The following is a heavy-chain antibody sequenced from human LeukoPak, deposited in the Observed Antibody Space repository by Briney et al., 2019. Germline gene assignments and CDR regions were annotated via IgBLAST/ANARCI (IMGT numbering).Heavy chain of an antibody. CDR3: AGAEYSSNWSNWFDP. D-gene: IGHD6-13*01. CDR2: IYISGST. J-gene: IGHJ5*02. Sequence: PSETLSLTRSVSGGSISSYYWSWIRQPAGKGLEWIGRIYISGSTNYNPSLKSRVTMSVDTSKNQFSLKLSSVTAVDTAVYFCAGAEYSSNWSNWFDPWGQGTLVTVSS. V-gene: IGHV4-4*07. CDR1: GGSISSYY.